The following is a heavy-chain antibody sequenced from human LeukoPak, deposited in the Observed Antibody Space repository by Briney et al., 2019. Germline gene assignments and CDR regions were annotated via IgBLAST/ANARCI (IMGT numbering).Heavy chain of an antibody. V-gene: IGHV4-38-2*02. Sequence: PSETLSLTCSVSGYVSTGYYWGWIRQPPGKGLEWMASIRPDGHTYSNSSLRNQLTISADMSRNEFSLKLNSLTAADTAVYYCARVYSGSYHYFDYWGQGTLVTVSS. CDR3: ARVYSGSYHYFDY. D-gene: IGHD1-26*01. J-gene: IGHJ4*02. CDR1: GYVSTGYY. CDR2: IRPDGHT.